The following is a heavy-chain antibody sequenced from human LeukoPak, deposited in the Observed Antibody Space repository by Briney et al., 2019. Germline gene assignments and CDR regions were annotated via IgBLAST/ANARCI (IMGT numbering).Heavy chain of an antibody. J-gene: IGHJ3*02. CDR1: GFTFSSYG. CDR3: AKSAAAWVPIDI. D-gene: IGHD3-10*01. CDR2: IWYDGSNK. V-gene: IGHV3-33*06. Sequence: GGSLRLSCAASGFTFSSYGMHWVRQAPGKGLEWVAVIWYDGSNKYYADSVKGRFTISRDNSKNTLYLQMNSLRAEDTAVYYCAKSAAAWVPIDIWGQGTMVTVSS.